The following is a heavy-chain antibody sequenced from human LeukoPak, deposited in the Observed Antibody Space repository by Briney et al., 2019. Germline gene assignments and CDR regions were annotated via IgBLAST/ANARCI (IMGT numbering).Heavy chain of an antibody. CDR1: GVSISSGGYY. CDR3: ASFYGAKSRLIDY. Sequence: SETLSLTCTVSGVSISSGGYYWTWIRQHPGKGLEWIGYVYYSGNTYYNPSLKSRVTISVDTSKNQFSLKLSSVTAADTAVYYCASFYGAKSRLIDYWGQGTLVTVSS. CDR2: VYYSGNT. D-gene: IGHD4-17*01. J-gene: IGHJ4*02. V-gene: IGHV4-31*03.